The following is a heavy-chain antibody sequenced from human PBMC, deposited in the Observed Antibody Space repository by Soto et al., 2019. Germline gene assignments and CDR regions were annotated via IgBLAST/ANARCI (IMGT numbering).Heavy chain of an antibody. D-gene: IGHD2-21*02. V-gene: IGHV1-2*04. CDR1: GYTFTGYY. CDR2: NNPNSGGT. CDR3: ARDTGPKLLTENWFDP. J-gene: IGHJ5*02. Sequence: ASVKVSCKASGYTFTGYYMHWVRQAPGQGLEWMGWNNPNSGGTNYAQKFQGWVTMTRDTSISTAYMELSRLRSDDTAVYYCARDTGPKLLTENWFDPWGQGTLVTVSS.